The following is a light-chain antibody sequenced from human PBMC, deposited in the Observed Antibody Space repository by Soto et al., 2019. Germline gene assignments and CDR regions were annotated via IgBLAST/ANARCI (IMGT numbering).Light chain of an antibody. CDR1: SSDVGFYNF. CDR2: EVT. Sequence: QSVLTQAPSASGSPGQSLTISCTGTSSDVGFYNFVSWYQQRPGKAPKLVIYEVTKRPSGVPDRFSGSKSGSTASLTVSGLQADDEADDYCASYAGTKLFVFGSGTKVTGL. V-gene: IGLV2-8*01. CDR3: ASYAGTKLFV. J-gene: IGLJ1*01.